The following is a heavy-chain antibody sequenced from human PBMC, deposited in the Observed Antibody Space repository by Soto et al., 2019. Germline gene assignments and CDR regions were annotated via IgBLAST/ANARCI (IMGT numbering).Heavy chain of an antibody. CDR1: GFTFSSYS. D-gene: IGHD6-13*01. Sequence: PGGSLRLSCAASGFTFSSYSMNWVRQAPGKGLEWVSSISSSSSYIYYADSVKGRFTISRDNAKNSLYLQMNSLRAEDTAVYYCARDPSDRYSSSWYSGWFDPWGQGTLVTVSS. J-gene: IGHJ5*02. V-gene: IGHV3-21*01. CDR3: ARDPSDRYSSSWYSGWFDP. CDR2: ISSSSSYI.